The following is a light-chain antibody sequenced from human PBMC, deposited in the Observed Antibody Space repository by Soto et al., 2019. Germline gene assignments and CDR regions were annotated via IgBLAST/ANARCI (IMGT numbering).Light chain of an antibody. CDR1: NIGLKD. J-gene: IGLJ2*01. V-gene: IGLV3-9*01. Sequence: SYELTQPLSVSVALGQAARITCGGNNIGLKDVHWYQQKPGQAPVVVIYRDNNRPSGIPDRISGSNSGNTATLTISRSQAGDEADYYCQVRDGSAVVFGGGTQLTVL. CDR3: QVRDGSAVV. CDR2: RDN.